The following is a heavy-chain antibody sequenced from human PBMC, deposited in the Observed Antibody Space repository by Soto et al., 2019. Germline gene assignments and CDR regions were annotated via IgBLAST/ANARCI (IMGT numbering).Heavy chain of an antibody. V-gene: IGHV3-33*01. J-gene: IGHJ3*02. CDR3: ARDLGRPVGALKNDAFNI. CDR1: GFTFRSCG. Sequence: QVQLVESGGGVVQPGRSLRLSCAACGFTFRSCGMHWVRQAPGKGLEWVAVIWYDGTRKYYADSVKGRFTISRDYSKNTLYLQMNSLRAEDTAVYYCARDLGRPVGALKNDAFNIWGQGTMVAVSS. D-gene: IGHD1-26*01. CDR2: IWYDGTRK.